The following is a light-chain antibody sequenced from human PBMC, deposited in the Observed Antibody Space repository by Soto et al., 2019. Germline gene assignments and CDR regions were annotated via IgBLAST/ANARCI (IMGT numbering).Light chain of an antibody. CDR3: VAWDDSLNGYVV. CDR1: SSNIGSNT. CDR2: SNN. V-gene: IGLV1-44*01. Sequence: QSALTQPPSASGTPGQRVTISCSGSSSNIGSNTVNWYQQLPGTAPKLVIYSNNQRSSGVPDRFSGSKSGTSASLAISGLQSEDEADYYCVAWDDSLNGYVVFGGGTKVTVL. J-gene: IGLJ2*01.